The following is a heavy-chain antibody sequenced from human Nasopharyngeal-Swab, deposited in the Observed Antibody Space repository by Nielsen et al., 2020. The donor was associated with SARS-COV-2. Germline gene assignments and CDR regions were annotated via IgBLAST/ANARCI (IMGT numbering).Heavy chain of an antibody. Sequence: GGSLRLSCAASGFTFSNAWMSWVRQAPGKWLEWVGRIKSKTDGGTTDYAAPVKGRFTISRDDSKNTLYLQMNSLKTEDTAVYYCTSSMGSNYYYYYMDVWGKGTTVTVSS. CDR2: IKSKTDGGTT. CDR1: GFTFSNAW. CDR3: TSSMGSNYYYYYMDV. J-gene: IGHJ6*03. V-gene: IGHV3-15*01. D-gene: IGHD3-10*01.